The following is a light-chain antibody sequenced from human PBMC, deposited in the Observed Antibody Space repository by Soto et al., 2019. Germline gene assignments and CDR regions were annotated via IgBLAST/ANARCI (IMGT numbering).Light chain of an antibody. J-gene: IGKJ3*01. V-gene: IGKV3-20*01. CDR3: QQYNSYPLT. CDR2: GSS. Sequence: EVVLTQSPGTLSLSPGERATLSCRASQSVSNNYLAWYQQKPGQSPKLLIFGSSDRATGIPDRFSGSGSGTDFTLTISSLEPEDFAVYYCQQYNSYPLTFGPGTKVDIK. CDR1: QSVSNNY.